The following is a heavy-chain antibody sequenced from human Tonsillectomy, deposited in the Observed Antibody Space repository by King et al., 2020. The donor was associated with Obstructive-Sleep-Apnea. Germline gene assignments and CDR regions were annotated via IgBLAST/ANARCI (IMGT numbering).Heavy chain of an antibody. CDR1: GYSFTIYL. V-gene: IGHV5-51*01. D-gene: IGHD2-15*01. CDR2: IYPGDSDS. J-gene: IGHJ5*02. CDR3: ARRYCSSAGCCNITFDT. Sequence: VQLVESGAEVKKPGESLKISCKGSGYSFTIYLICWVRQMPGNGLEWVGIIYPGDSDSRHSPPFQVQVAISADKSHCPAYLQWSSLKASDNAMFYCARRYCSSAGCCNITFDTWGEGALVTVSS.